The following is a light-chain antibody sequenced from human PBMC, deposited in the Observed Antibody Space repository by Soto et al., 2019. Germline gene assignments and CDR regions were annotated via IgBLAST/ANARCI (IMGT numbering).Light chain of an antibody. CDR1: QSVSSY. CDR2: DAS. J-gene: IGKJ3*01. CDR3: QQRGNWPFT. Sequence: EIVLTQSPATQSLSPGERATLSCRASQSVSSYLTWYKQKPGQAPRLLIYDASYRATGIPARFSGSGSGKNFTFTIISLEPEDFAVYYCQQRGNWPFTFGPGTKVDIK. V-gene: IGKV3-11*01.